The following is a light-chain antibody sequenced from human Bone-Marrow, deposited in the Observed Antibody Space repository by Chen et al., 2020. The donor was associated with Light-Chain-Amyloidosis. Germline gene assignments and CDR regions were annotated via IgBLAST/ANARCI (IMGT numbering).Light chain of an antibody. CDR1: QNVNRH. J-gene: IGKJ1*01. CDR2: ATS. V-gene: IGKV3-15*01. Sequence: EIVVTQSPATLSVSPGEGATLTCRASQNVNRHVAWYQQKPGQAPRLLMSATSTRATGIPGRFSGSGSGTEFTLTISSLQSEDSAGYYCQQYNNWPSWTFGQGTKVEIK. CDR3: QQYNNWPSWT.